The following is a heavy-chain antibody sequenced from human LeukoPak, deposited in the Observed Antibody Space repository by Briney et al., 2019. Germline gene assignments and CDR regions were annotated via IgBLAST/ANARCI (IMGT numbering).Heavy chain of an antibody. Sequence: GGSLRLSCTASGFTFGDYLMSWFPQAPGKGLEWVGFTRSKPYDGTTEYAASVKGRFTISRDNSKSIAYLQMNSLESEDTAVYYCARARLLREFDYWGQGTLVTVSS. CDR2: TRSKPYDGTT. CDR3: ARARLLREFDY. J-gene: IGHJ4*02. D-gene: IGHD6-25*01. CDR1: GFTFGDYL. V-gene: IGHV3-49*03.